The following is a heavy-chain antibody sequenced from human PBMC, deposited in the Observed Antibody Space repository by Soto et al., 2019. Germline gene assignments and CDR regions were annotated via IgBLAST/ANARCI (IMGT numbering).Heavy chain of an antibody. Sequence: QVQLVQSGAEVKKPGASMKVSCKASGYTFFNYGISWVRQAHGQGLEWMGWISDYNGNRNYAGKFQGRATMTPETSTSTAYMELRSLRSDDTAVYYCARDGITLAGSFDYWGQGTLVTVSS. CDR3: ARDGITLAGSFDY. CDR2: ISDYNGNR. J-gene: IGHJ4*02. V-gene: IGHV1-18*01. CDR1: GYTFFNYG. D-gene: IGHD6-19*01.